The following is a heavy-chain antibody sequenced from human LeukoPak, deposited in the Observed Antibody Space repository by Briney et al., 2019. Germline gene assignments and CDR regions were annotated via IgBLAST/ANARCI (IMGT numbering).Heavy chain of an antibody. CDR1: GFTFSDYS. V-gene: IGHV3-11*01. Sequence: PGGSLRLSCAASGFTFSDYSMSWLRQAPGKGLEWVSYISSSSTIHYGDSVKGRFTISRDNAKNSLYLQMNSLRAEDTAVYYCASRFCRGGSCYSLVDYWGQGTLVTVSS. J-gene: IGHJ4*02. CDR3: ASRFCRGGSCYSLVDY. D-gene: IGHD2-15*01. CDR2: ISSSSTI.